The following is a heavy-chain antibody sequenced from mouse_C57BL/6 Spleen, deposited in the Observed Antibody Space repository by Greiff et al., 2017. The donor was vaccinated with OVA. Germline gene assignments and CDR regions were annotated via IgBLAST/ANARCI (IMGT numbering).Heavy chain of an antibody. J-gene: IGHJ3*01. CDR1: GFTFRSYG. V-gene: IGHV5-6*01. CDR3: ARQENGDYSWFAY. Sequence: VQLVESGGDLVKPGGSLKLSCAASGFTFRSYGMSWVRQTPDKRLEWVATICSGGSYTYYPGSVKGRFTISRDNAKNTLYLQMSSLKSEDTAMYYCARQENGDYSWFAYWGQGTLVTVSA. D-gene: IGHD2-13*01. CDR2: ICSGGSYT.